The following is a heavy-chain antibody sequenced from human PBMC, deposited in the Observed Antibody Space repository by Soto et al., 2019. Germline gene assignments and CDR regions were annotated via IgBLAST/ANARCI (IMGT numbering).Heavy chain of an antibody. J-gene: IGHJ6*02. CDR2: IIPIFGTA. D-gene: IGHD6-6*01. CDR3: ARYSSSSVSDYYYGMDV. Sequence: ASVKVSCKASGYTFTSYGISWVRQAPGQGLEWMGGIIPIFGTANYAQKFQGRVTITADESTSTAYMELSSLRSEDTAVYYCARYSSSSVSDYYYGMDVWGQGTTVTVSS. CDR1: GYTFTSYG. V-gene: IGHV1-69*13.